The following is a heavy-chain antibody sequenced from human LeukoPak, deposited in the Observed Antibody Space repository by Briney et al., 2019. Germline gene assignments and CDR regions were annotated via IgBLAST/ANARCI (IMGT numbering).Heavy chain of an antibody. J-gene: IGHJ4*02. CDR3: AKGAYDYIEIAYFDY. D-gene: IGHD5-12*01. V-gene: IGHV3-23*01. CDR2: FIGSSGST. Sequence: PGGSLRLSCAASGFTFSSYAMSWDREAQGKGLEWVSLFIGSSGSTFYADSVKGRFTISRDKSKNTLYLQMNSLRAEDTAVYYCAKGAYDYIEIAYFDYWGQGSLVTVSS. CDR1: GFTFSSYA.